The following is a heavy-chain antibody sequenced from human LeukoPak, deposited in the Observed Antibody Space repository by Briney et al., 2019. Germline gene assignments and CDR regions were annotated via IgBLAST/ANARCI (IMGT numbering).Heavy chain of an antibody. CDR1: GYSFTSYW. D-gene: IGHD2-15*01. CDR3: ARHLGYCTGGNCYPYY. Sequence: GESLKISCKGFGYSFTSYWIGWVRQMPGKGLEWMGIIYPGDSDTRYSPSFQGQVTISADKSISTAYLQWSSLEASDTAMYYCARHLGYCTGGNCYPYYWGQGTLVTVSS. V-gene: IGHV5-51*01. CDR2: IYPGDSDT. J-gene: IGHJ4*02.